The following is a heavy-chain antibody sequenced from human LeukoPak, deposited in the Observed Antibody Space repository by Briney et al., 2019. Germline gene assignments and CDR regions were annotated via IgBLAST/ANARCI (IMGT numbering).Heavy chain of an antibody. V-gene: IGHV4-38-2*02. Sequence: SDTLSLICTVSGYSISSGYYWGWIRQPPGKGLEGIGSIYHSGSTYYNPSLKSRVTISVDTSKNQFSLKLSSVNAADTAVYYCARGAFCGGDCYSGFDYWGQGTLVTVSS. J-gene: IGHJ4*02. CDR1: GYSISSGYY. D-gene: IGHD2-21*02. CDR3: ARGAFCGGDCYSGFDY. CDR2: IYHSGST.